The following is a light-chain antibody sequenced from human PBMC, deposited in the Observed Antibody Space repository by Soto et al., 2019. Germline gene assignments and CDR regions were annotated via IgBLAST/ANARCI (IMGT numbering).Light chain of an antibody. CDR1: QSVRGN. CDR2: GAS. V-gene: IGKV3-15*01. J-gene: IGKJ5*01. CDR3: QQYNNWPFIT. Sequence: VMTQSAATVSVSPGERATLSCRASQSVRGNLAWYQQKPGQSPRLLIYGASSRATGIPVRFSGSGSGTEFTLTISSLQSEDFAVYYCQQYNNWPFITFGQGTRLEIK.